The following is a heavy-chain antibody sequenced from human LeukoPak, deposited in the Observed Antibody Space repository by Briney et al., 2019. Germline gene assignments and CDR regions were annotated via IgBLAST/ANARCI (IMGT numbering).Heavy chain of an antibody. CDR1: GGSISSYY. D-gene: IGHD3-10*01. CDR2: IYYSGST. CDR3: ARDRGMSRGFAFDI. V-gene: IGHV4-59*01. J-gene: IGHJ3*02. Sequence: PSETLSLTCTVSGGSISSYYWSWIRQPPGKGLEWIGYIYYSGSTNYNPSLKSRVTISVDTSKNQFSLKLSSVTAADTAVYYCARDRGMSRGFAFDIWGQGTMVTVSS.